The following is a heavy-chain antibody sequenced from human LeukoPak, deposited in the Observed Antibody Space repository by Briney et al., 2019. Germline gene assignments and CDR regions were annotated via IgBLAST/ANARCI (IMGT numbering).Heavy chain of an antibody. J-gene: IGHJ4*02. Sequence: SETLSLTCTVSGDSVNTNNFYWGWIRQPPGKGLEYIGSIYYGGSTYYNPSLKSRVTISIDTSKNQFSLKLTSVTAADTAVYYCARDSWQHVGYDWSHWGQGTLVTVSS. V-gene: IGHV4-39*07. CDR1: GDSVNTNNFY. D-gene: IGHD5-12*01. CDR2: IYYGGST. CDR3: ARDSWQHVGYDWSH.